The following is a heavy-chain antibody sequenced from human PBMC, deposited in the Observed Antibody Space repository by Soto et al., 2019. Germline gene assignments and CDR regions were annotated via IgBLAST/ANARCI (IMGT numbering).Heavy chain of an antibody. Sequence: QITLKESGPTLVKPTQTLTLTCTFSGFSLSTSGVGVGWIRQPPGKALEWLALLYWDDDTRFSPSLKSRLTITKDTSKHQVFLKMTNMHPVDTGTYYCAHSLINWGDAFDIWGQGAMVTVSS. CDR2: LYWDDDT. CDR3: AHSLINWGDAFDI. V-gene: IGHV2-5*02. CDR1: GFSLSTSGVG. J-gene: IGHJ3*02. D-gene: IGHD7-27*01.